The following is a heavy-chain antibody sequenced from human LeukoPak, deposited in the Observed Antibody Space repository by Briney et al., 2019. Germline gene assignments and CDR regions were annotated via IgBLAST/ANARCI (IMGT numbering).Heavy chain of an antibody. CDR1: GGSFSGYH. CDR2: INHSGST. Sequence: SETLSLTCAVYGGSFSGYHWSWIRQPPGKGLEWIGEINHSGSTNYNPSLKSRVTISVDTSKSQFSLKLSSVTAADTAVYYCARVNGLPYYFDYWGQGTLVTVSS. V-gene: IGHV4-34*01. CDR3: ARVNGLPYYFDY. D-gene: IGHD3-16*01. J-gene: IGHJ4*02.